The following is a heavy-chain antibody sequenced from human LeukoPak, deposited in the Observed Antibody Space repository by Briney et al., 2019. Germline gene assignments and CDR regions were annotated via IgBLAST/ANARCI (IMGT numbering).Heavy chain of an antibody. J-gene: IGHJ4*02. D-gene: IGHD6-6*01. CDR1: GFTFSSYE. CDR2: ISTSGNSI. Sequence: PGGSLRLSCAASGFTFSSYEMNWVRQAPGKGLEWVSYISTSGNSIYYADSVKGRFTISRDNAKNSLYLQMNSLRAGDTALYYCARTDSNIAARRIGFDYWGQGTLVTVSS. CDR3: ARTDSNIAARRIGFDY. V-gene: IGHV3-48*03.